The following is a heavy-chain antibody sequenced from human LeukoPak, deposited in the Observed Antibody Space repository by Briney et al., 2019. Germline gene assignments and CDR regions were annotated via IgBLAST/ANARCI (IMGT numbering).Heavy chain of an antibody. CDR3: ARGAPTGYKDWYFDL. D-gene: IGHD1-1*01. CDR2: IYHSGST. CDR1: GGSISSGGYY. J-gene: IGHJ2*01. V-gene: IGHV4-30-2*01. Sequence: SQTLSLTCTVSGGSISSGGYYWSWIRQPPGKGVEWIGYIYHSGSTYYNPSLKSRVTISVDRSKNQFSLKLSSVAAADTAVYYCARGAPTGYKDWYFDLWGRGTLVTVSS.